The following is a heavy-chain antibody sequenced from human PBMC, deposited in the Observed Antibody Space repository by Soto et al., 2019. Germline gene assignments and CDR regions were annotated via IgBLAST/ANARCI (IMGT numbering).Heavy chain of an antibody. CDR3: ARVNYGDYGGVYDY. J-gene: IGHJ4*02. V-gene: IGHV3-74*01. CDR1: GFTVSSYL. Sequence: EVQLVASGGGLVQPGGSLRLSCAASGFTVSSYLMHWVRQAPGKGLVWVSRINSDGSSTSFADSVKGRFTISRDNAKNTLYLEMNSLRAEDKAVYYCARVNYGDYGGVYDYWGQGTLVTVSS. D-gene: IGHD4-17*01. CDR2: INSDGSST.